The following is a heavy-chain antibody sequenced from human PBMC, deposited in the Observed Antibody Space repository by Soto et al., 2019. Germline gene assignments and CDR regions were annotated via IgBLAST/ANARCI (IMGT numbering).Heavy chain of an antibody. D-gene: IGHD6-19*01. CDR2: INSDGSST. CDR3: ARSPSSGWYYFDY. Sequence: HPGGSLRLSCAVSEFTFSNYWMYWVRQAPGKGLVWVSRINSDGSSTSYADSVKGRFTFSRDNSKNTLYLQMNSLRAEDTAVYYCARSPSSGWYYFDYWGLGTLVTVSS. CDR1: EFTFSNYW. J-gene: IGHJ4*02. V-gene: IGHV3-74*01.